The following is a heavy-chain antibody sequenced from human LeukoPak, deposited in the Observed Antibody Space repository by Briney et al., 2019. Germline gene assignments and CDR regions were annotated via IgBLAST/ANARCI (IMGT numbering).Heavy chain of an antibody. Sequence: GGSLRLSWSASGFTFSTHAMLWVRQAPGKGLEYVSAIGRNGDSTYYADSVKGRFTISRDNSKNTLYLQMSSLRPEDTAVYYCGKDREMGSGWAYFQHWGQGTLVTVSS. CDR2: IGRNGDST. V-gene: IGHV3-64D*06. J-gene: IGHJ1*01. CDR1: GFTFSTHA. D-gene: IGHD6-19*01. CDR3: GKDREMGSGWAYFQH.